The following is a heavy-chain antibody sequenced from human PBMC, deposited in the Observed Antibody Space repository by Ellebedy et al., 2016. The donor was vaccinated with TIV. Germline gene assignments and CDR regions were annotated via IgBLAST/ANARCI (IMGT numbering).Heavy chain of an antibody. CDR3: AKDQVDY. CDR2: IQYDGTNK. Sequence: GESLKISCAASGFIFSDYAMSWVRQAPGKGLEWVTFIQYDGTNKYYTDSVKGRFTISRDNSKNTLYLEMNSLRVEDTAVYYCAKDQVDYWGQGTLVTVSS. V-gene: IGHV3-30*02. J-gene: IGHJ4*02. CDR1: GFIFSDYA.